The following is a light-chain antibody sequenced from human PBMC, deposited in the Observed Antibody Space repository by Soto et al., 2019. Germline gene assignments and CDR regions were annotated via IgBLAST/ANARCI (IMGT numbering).Light chain of an antibody. V-gene: IGLV1-44*01. J-gene: IGLJ1*01. Sequence: QSVLTQPPSVSGTPGQRVTISCSGSSSNIGSGTVNWYQQVPGTAPKLLIYNNNQWPSGVPDRFSGSKSGTSGSLAISGLQSEDEADYYCASWDDSLNGFYVFGTGTKVNV. CDR1: SSNIGSGT. CDR2: NNN. CDR3: ASWDDSLNGFYV.